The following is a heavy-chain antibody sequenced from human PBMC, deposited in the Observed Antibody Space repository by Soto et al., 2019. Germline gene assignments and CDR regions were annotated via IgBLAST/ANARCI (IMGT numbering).Heavy chain of an antibody. J-gene: IGHJ4*02. CDR2: SRIKGYGGTT. Sequence: PGGSRRRSCTTSGFTFGAYALSWFRQAPGKGLESVDCSRIKGYGGTTEFAASVRGRFTISRDYSNSIAYLQMNSLKTEDTAVYYCTRGMYTAYETAPLFFDFWGQGTQVTVSS. V-gene: IGHV3-49*03. CDR1: GFTFGAYA. D-gene: IGHD5-12*01. CDR3: TRGMYTAYETAPLFFDF.